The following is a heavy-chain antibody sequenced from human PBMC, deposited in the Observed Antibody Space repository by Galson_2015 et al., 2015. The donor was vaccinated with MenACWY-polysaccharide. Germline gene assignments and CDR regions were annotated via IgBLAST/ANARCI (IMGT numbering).Heavy chain of an antibody. V-gene: IGHV1-18*01. D-gene: IGHD2-15*01. CDR3: ARVGQYCSGDSCFDY. J-gene: IGHJ4*02. CDR1: GYTFTSYG. Sequence: SVKVSCKPSGYTFTSYGISWVRQAPGRGLEWMGWNSAYNGNTDYAQKLQGRVTMTTDTSTSTAYMELRRLRSDDTAVYYCARVGQYCSGDSCFDYWGQGTLVTVSS. CDR2: NSAYNGNT.